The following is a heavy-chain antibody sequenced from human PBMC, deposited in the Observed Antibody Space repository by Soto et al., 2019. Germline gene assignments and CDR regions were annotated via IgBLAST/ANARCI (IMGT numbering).Heavy chain of an antibody. CDR1: GGSISSYY. J-gene: IGHJ3*02. D-gene: IGHD3-10*01. V-gene: IGHV4-59*01. Sequence: QVQLQESVPGLVKPSETLSLTCTVSGGSISSYYWSWIRQPPGKGLEWIGYIYYSGSTNYNPSLKSRVTISVDTSKNQFSLKLSSVTAADTAVYYCARVWGGAFDIWGQGTMVTVSS. CDR2: IYYSGST. CDR3: ARVWGGAFDI.